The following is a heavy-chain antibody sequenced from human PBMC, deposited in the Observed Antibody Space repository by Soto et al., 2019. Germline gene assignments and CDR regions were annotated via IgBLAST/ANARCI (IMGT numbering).Heavy chain of an antibody. CDR1: GYTFTSYG. V-gene: IGHV1-18*01. Sequence: ASVKVSCKASGYTFTSYGISWVRQAPGQGLEWMGWISAYNGNTNYAQKLQGRVTMTTDTSTSTAYMELSSLRSEDTAVYYCARDHYYDILTGYYGAWFDPWGQGTLVTVSS. J-gene: IGHJ5*02. CDR3: ARDHYYDILTGYYGAWFDP. CDR2: ISAYNGNT. D-gene: IGHD3-9*01.